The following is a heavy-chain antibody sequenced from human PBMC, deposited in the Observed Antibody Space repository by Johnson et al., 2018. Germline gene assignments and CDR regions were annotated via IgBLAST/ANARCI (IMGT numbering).Heavy chain of an antibody. D-gene: IGHD3-3*01. V-gene: IGHV3-9*01. CDR3: AKAPVGWLGEGAEYFQH. CDR2: ISWHSGSI. Sequence: VRLVESGGGLVQPGRSLRLSCAASGFTFDDYAMHWVRQAPGKGLEWVSGISWHSGSIGYADSVTGRFTISRDNAKNSLYLQMNSLRAEDTALYYCAKAPVGWLGEGAEYFQHWGQGTLVTVSS. J-gene: IGHJ1*01. CDR1: GFTFDDYA.